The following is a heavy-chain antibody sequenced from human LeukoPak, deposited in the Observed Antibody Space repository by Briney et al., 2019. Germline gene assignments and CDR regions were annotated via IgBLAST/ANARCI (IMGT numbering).Heavy chain of an antibody. J-gene: IGHJ3*01. Sequence: GGSLRLSCAASGFSFSDNYIIWVRQTPEKGLEWVSVIYSTGGSYYADSVQGRFTVSRDNFKNTLYLQMNSLRAEDTAVYYCARGPPGPVWGQGTMVTVSS. CDR2: IYSTGGS. CDR3: ARGPPGPV. CDR1: GFSFSDNY. V-gene: IGHV3-53*01.